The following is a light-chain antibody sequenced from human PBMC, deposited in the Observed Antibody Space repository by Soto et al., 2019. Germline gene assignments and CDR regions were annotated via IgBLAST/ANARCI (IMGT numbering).Light chain of an antibody. CDR3: LQHNSYPRT. CDR2: DAS. Sequence: DIQMTQSPSTLSASLGDRVTITCRASQSISSWLAWYQQKPGKAPKLLIYDASTLEGGVPSRFTGRGSGTEFTLTISSLQPEDFEAYYCLQHNSYPRTFGQGTKVDIK. V-gene: IGKV1-5*01. CDR1: QSISSW. J-gene: IGKJ1*01.